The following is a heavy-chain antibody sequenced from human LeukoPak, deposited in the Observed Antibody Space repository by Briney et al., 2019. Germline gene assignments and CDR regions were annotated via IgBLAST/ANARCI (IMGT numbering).Heavy chain of an antibody. D-gene: IGHD3-22*01. Sequence: GASVKVSCKASGYTFTSYGISWVRQAPGQELEWMGWISAYNGNTNYAQKLQGRVTMTTDTSTSTAYMELRSLRSDDTAVYYCARDTAYDSSGYYYVHWGQGTLVTVSS. J-gene: IGHJ4*02. CDR3: ARDTAYDSSGYYYVH. CDR1: GYTFTSYG. V-gene: IGHV1-18*01. CDR2: ISAYNGNT.